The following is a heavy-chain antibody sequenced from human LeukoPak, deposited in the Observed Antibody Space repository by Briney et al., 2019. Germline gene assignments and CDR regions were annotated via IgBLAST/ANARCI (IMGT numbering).Heavy chain of an antibody. J-gene: IGHJ5*02. D-gene: IGHD3-9*01. V-gene: IGHV4-34*01. Sequence: ASETLSLTCAVYGGSFSGYYWSWIRQPPGKGLEWIGEINHSGSTNYNPSLKSRVTISVDTSKNQFSLRLSSVTAADTAVYYCASRLKYYDILTGYYGNWFDPWGQGTLVTVSS. CDR2: INHSGST. CDR1: GGSFSGYY. CDR3: ASRLKYYDILTGYYGNWFDP.